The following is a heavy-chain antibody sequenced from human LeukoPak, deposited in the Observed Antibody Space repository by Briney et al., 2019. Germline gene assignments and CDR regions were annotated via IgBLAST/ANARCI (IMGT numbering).Heavy chain of an antibody. J-gene: IGHJ4*02. V-gene: IGHV3-7*01. CDR1: GFTVSSNY. D-gene: IGHD4-17*01. Sequence: GGSLRLSCAASGFTVSSNYMNWVRQAPGKGLEWVANIKQDGSEKYYVDSVKGRFTISRDNAKNSLYLQMNSLRAEDTAVYYCARVGVGYGVRLGRVGYWGQGTLVTVSS. CDR2: IKQDGSEK. CDR3: ARVGVGYGVRLGRVGY.